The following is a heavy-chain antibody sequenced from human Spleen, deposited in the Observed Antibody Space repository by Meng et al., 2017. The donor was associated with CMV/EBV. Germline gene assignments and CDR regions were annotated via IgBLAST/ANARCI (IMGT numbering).Heavy chain of an antibody. Sequence: LCLTSTVSGGTISSYYWSWIRQPPGKRLEWNGYIYCSGRTNYNPSLKSRVTISVDTTKNQFSLKLSSVTAADTAVYYCASGQEQLNYWGQGTLVTVSS. V-gene: IGHV4-59*01. J-gene: IGHJ4*02. CDR1: GGTISSYY. D-gene: IGHD6-13*01. CDR2: IYCSGRT. CDR3: ASGQEQLNY.